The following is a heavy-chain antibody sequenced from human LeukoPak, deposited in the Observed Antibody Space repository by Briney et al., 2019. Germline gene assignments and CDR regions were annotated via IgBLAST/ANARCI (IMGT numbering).Heavy chain of an antibody. V-gene: IGHV4-39*07. Sequence: ASETLSLTCTVSGGSISSSSYYWGWIRQPPGKGLEWIGGIYYSGSTYYNPSLKSRVTISVDTSKNQFSLKLSSVTAADTAVYYCARVRWGSGWYSGRYFDYWGQGTLVTVSS. CDR1: GGSISSSSYY. D-gene: IGHD6-19*01. CDR2: IYYSGST. CDR3: ARVRWGSGWYSGRYFDY. J-gene: IGHJ4*02.